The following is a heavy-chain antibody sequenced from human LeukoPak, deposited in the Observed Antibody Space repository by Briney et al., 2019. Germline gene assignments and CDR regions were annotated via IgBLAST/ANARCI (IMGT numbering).Heavy chain of an antibody. CDR1: GFTFSNNY. Sequence: PGGSLRLSCAASGFTFSNNYMNWVRQAPGKGLEWVSVIYAGGSTYYGDSVKGRFTISRDNSKNTLYLQMNSLRADDTAMYYCARAYNWGYFDYWGQGTLVTVSS. CDR2: IYAGGST. J-gene: IGHJ4*02. V-gene: IGHV3-53*01. CDR3: ARAYNWGYFDY. D-gene: IGHD7-27*01.